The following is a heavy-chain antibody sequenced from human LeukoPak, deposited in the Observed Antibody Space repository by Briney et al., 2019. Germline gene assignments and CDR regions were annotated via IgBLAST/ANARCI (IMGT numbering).Heavy chain of an antibody. CDR2: ISAYNGNT. J-gene: IGHJ4*02. Sequence: ASVKVSCKASGYTFTSYGISWVRQAPGQGLEWMGWISAYNGNTNYAQKLQGRVTMTTDTSTSTAYMELRSLRSDDTAVYYCARDRIRGSSTIFGVVIIPGYWGQGTLVTVSS. D-gene: IGHD3-3*01. V-gene: IGHV1-18*01. CDR3: ARDRIRGSSTIFGVVIIPGY. CDR1: GYTFTSYG.